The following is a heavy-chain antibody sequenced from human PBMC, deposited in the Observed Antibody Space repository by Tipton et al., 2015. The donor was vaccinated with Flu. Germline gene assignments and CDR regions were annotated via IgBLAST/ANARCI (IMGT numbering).Heavy chain of an antibody. J-gene: IGHJ3*02. Sequence: TLSLTCTVSGGSIRSNSHYWGWIRQPPGKGLEWIANLYYSGSTYYNPSLKSRVTISMDTSKSHFFLRLTSVTAADTAVYYCARDAGDFGGNPLAFDIWGQGTMVTVSS. D-gene: IGHD4-23*01. V-gene: IGHV4-39*07. CDR1: GGSIRSNSHY. CDR2: LYYSGST. CDR3: ARDAGDFGGNPLAFDI.